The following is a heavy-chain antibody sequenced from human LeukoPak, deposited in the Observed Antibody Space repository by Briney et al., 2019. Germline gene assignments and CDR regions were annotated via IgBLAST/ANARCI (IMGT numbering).Heavy chain of an antibody. CDR2: MSLDGSSI. CDR3: LKGGWGSTFHV. V-gene: IGHV3-30*07. J-gene: IGHJ3*01. D-gene: IGHD3-16*01. Sequence: SGGSLRLSCLASGFAFNTQAMHWVRQAPGKGLEWLAVMSLDGSSIYYADSVKGRSTISRDNSKNTLYLQMNSLRAEDTALYFCLKGGWGSTFHVWGQGTMVTVSS. CDR1: GFAFNTQA.